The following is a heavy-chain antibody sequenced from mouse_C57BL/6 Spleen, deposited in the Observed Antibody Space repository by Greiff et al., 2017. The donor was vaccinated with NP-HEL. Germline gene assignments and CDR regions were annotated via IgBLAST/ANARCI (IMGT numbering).Heavy chain of an antibody. CDR1: GYTFTDYN. Sequence: EVKLVESGPELVKPGASVKIPCKASGYTFTDYNMDWVKQSHGKSLEWIGDINPNNGGTIYNQKFKGKATLTVDKSSSTAYMELRSLTSEDTAVYYCARGDYYGSLYAMDYWGQGTSVTVSS. V-gene: IGHV1-18*01. CDR3: ARGDYYGSLYAMDY. CDR2: INPNNGGT. J-gene: IGHJ4*01. D-gene: IGHD1-1*01.